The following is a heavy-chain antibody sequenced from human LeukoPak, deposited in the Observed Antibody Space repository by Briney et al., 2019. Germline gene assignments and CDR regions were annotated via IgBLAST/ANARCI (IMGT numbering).Heavy chain of an antibody. J-gene: IGHJ6*03. CDR2: IIPIFGTA. D-gene: IGHD2-2*02. CDR1: GGTFSSYA. V-gene: IGHV1-69*05. Sequence: SVKVSCKASGGTFSSYAISWVRQAPGQGLEWMGGIIPIFGTANYAQKFQGRVTITTDESTSTAYMELSSLRSEDTAVYYCARGSIVVVPGAIPGAFYYMGVWGKGTTVTVSS. CDR3: ARGSIVVVPGAIPGAFYYMGV.